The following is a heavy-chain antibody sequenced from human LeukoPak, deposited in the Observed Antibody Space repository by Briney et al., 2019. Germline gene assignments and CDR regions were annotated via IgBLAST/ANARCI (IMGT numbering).Heavy chain of an antibody. CDR2: IKQDGSEK. D-gene: IGHD5-24*01. V-gene: IGHV3-7*05. CDR1: GFTFSNYW. CDR3: ARASDPWLQLT. Sequence: GGSLRLSCAASGFTFSNYWMIWVRQAPGKGLEWVGNIKQDGSEKRYADSVRGRFSISRDNAQTSLYLQMNSLRAEDTAVYYCARASDPWLQLTWGQGTLVPLSS. J-gene: IGHJ5*02.